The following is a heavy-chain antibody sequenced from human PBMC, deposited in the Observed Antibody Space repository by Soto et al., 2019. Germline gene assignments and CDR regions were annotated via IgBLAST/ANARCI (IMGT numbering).Heavy chain of an antibody. V-gene: IGHV3-30*18. CDR3: AKDRAAAGTNKPLRAAFRYYYMDV. Sequence: GGSLRLSCAASGFTFSSYGMHWVRQAPGKGLEWVAVISYDGSNKYYADSVKGRFTISRDNSKNTLYLQMNSLRAEDTAVYYCAKDRAAAGTNKPLRAAFRYYYMDVWGKGTTVTVSS. CDR2: ISYDGSNK. CDR1: GFTFSSYG. J-gene: IGHJ6*03. D-gene: IGHD6-13*01.